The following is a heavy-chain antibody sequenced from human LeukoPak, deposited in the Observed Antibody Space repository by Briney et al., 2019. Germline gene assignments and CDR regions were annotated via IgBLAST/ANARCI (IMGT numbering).Heavy chain of an antibody. CDR2: VYYSGST. J-gene: IGHJ3*02. D-gene: IGHD1-26*01. CDR3: ARGQAVGGSFDI. Sequence: SETLSLTCTVSGGSISSYYWSWIRQPPGKGLEWIGYVYYSGSTNYNPSLKSRVTISVDTSKNQFSLKLSSVTAADTAVYYCARGQAVGGSFDIWGQGTMVTVSS. V-gene: IGHV4-59*12. CDR1: GGSISSYY.